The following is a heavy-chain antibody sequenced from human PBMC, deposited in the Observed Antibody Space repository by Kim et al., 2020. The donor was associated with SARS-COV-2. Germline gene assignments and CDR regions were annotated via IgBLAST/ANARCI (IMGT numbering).Heavy chain of an antibody. CDR2: SST. Sequence: SSTGTADSVKGRITISGDNAKNTLYLQMNSLGLEDTAVYYCARGYGSGTNYWGQGTLVTVST. J-gene: IGHJ4*02. V-gene: IGHV3-74*01. CDR3: ARGYGSGTNY. D-gene: IGHD3-10*01.